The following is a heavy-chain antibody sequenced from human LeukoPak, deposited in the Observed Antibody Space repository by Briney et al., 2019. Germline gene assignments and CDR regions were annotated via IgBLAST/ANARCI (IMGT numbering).Heavy chain of an antibody. D-gene: IGHD3-22*01. CDR2: INGDGSTT. V-gene: IGHV3-74*01. CDR3: ATGNYYDSRGYYTFGH. CDR1: GFVFDDYG. Sequence: GGSLRLSCAASGFVFDDYGMSWVRQAPGKGLVWVSRINGDGSTTSYADSVKGGFTISRDNAKNTLYLQMNSLRAEDTAVYYCATGNYYDSRGYYTFGHWGQGTLVTVSS. J-gene: IGHJ1*01.